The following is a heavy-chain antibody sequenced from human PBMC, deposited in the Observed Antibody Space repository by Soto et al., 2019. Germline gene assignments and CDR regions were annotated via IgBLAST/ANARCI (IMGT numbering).Heavy chain of an antibody. J-gene: IGHJ6*02. V-gene: IGHV1-2*04. CDR1: GYTITGYY. CDR3: ARELGTRSSYYYYGMDV. CDR2: INPNSGGT. Sequence: ASVKASCTASGYTITGYYMHWVRQAPGQGLEWMGWINPNSGGTNYAQKFQGWVTMTRDTSISTAYMELSRLRSDDTAVYYCARELGTRSSYYYYGMDVWGQGTTVTVSS.